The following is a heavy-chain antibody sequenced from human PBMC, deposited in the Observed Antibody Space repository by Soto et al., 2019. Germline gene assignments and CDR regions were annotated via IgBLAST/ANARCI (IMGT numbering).Heavy chain of an antibody. Sequence: ASVKVSCKASGGTFSSYAISWVRQAPGQGLEWMGGIIPIFGTANYAQKFQGRVTITADESTSTAYMELSSLRSEDTAVYYCGSINYYDSSGYYAFDIWGQGTMVTVSS. V-gene: IGHV1-69*13. CDR1: GGTFSSYA. CDR3: GSINYYDSSGYYAFDI. D-gene: IGHD3-22*01. CDR2: IIPIFGTA. J-gene: IGHJ3*02.